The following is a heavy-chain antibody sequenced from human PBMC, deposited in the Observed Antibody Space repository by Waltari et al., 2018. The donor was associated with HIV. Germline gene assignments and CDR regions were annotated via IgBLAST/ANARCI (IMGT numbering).Heavy chain of an antibody. CDR3: ARVTTVTGDSYFYYGMDV. D-gene: IGHD4-17*01. J-gene: IGHJ6*02. CDR2: INPNTGGT. CDR1: GYTFTGYH. V-gene: IGHV1-2*06. Sequence: QVQLIQSGAEVRDPAASVKVSCKASGYTFTGYHLHWVRQAPGQGLEWMGRINPNTGGTNYAQKFQARVTMTRDISIGTAYMELTSLRPNDTAVYYCARVTTVTGDSYFYYGMDVWGQGTTVVVSS.